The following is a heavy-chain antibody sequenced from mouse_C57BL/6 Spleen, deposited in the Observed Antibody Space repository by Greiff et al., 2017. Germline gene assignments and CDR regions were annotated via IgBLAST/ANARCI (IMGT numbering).Heavy chain of an antibody. V-gene: IGHV2-9-1*01. Sequence: VQRVESGPGLVAPSQSLSITCTVSGFSLTSYAISWVRQPPGKGLEWLGVIWTGGGTNYNSALKSRLSISKDNSKSQVFLKMNSLQTDDTARYYCARNSEGDYYGSSWYFDVWGTGTTVTVSS. CDR1: GFSLTSYA. D-gene: IGHD1-1*01. J-gene: IGHJ1*03. CDR2: IWTGGGT. CDR3: ARNSEGDYYGSSWYFDV.